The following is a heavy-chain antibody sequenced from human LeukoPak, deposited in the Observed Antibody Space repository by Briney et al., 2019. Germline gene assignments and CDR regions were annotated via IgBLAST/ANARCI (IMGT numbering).Heavy chain of an antibody. CDR3: ARGGGLDV. CDR2: INHNGNVN. D-gene: IGHD3-16*01. Sequence: GGSLRLSCAASGFTFSNAWMNWVRQAPGKGLEWVASINHNGNVNYYVDSVKGRFTISRDNAKNSLYLQMSNLRAEDTAVYFCARGGGLDVWGQGATVTVSS. CDR1: GFTFSNAW. J-gene: IGHJ6*02. V-gene: IGHV3-7*03.